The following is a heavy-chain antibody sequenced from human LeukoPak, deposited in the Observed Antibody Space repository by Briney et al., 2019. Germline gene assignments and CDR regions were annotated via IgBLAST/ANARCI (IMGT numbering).Heavy chain of an antibody. V-gene: IGHV3-64D*09. J-gene: IGHJ3*02. Sequence: GRSLRLSCSASGFMFSNYVMHWVRQAPGKGLEYVSAITSDGGSTYYADSVKGRFTISRDNSKNTLNLQMSSLRPEDTAVYYCRTAAETFDIWGQGTMVTVSP. CDR3: RTAAETFDI. CDR2: ITSDGGST. D-gene: IGHD6-13*01. CDR1: GFMFSNYV.